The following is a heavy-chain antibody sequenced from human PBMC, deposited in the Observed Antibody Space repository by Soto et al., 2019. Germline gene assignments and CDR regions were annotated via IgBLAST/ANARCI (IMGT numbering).Heavy chain of an antibody. Sequence: ASVKVSCKASGYTFTSYYMHWVRQAPGQGLEWMGMISANSGNTNYAQKLQGRVTMTTDTSTSTAYMELRSLRSDDTAVYYCAREASYYGAAPWFFDLWGRGTLVTVSS. CDR2: ISANSGNT. CDR3: AREASYYGAAPWFFDL. D-gene: IGHD4-17*01. V-gene: IGHV1-18*04. J-gene: IGHJ2*01. CDR1: GYTFTSYY.